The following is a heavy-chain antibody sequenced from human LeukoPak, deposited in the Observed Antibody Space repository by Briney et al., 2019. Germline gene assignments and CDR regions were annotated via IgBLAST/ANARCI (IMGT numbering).Heavy chain of an antibody. CDR2: INPNSGGT. J-gene: IGHJ4*02. CDR3: ARDLGSSWYPLPYFDY. V-gene: IGHV1-2*02. CDR1: GYTFTGYY. D-gene: IGHD6-13*01. Sequence: ASVKVSCKASGYTFTGYYMHWVRQAPGQGLEWMGWINPNSGGTNYAQKFQGRVTMTRDTSISTAYMELSRLRSDDTAVYYCARDLGSSWYPLPYFDYWGQGTLVTVSS.